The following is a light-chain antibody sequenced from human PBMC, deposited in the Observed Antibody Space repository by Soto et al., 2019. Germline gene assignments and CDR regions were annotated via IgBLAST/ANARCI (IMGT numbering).Light chain of an antibody. V-gene: IGKV1-39*01. CDR1: QSISNY. CDR2: AAS. CDR3: RQSYSTPRT. Sequence: DIQMTQSPSSLSASVGDRVTITCRASQSISNYLNCYQQKPGKAPKLLMYAASSLQSGVPSRFGGSGSGTDFTLTISSLQPEDFATYYCRQSYSTPRTFGQGTKVEIK. J-gene: IGKJ1*01.